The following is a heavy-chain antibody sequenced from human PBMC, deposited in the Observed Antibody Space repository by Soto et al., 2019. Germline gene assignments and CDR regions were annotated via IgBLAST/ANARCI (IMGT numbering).Heavy chain of an antibody. CDR3: TTGSIVVVPAAGMDV. Sequence: EVQLVESGGGLVKPGGSLRLSCAASGFTFSNAWMNWVRQAPGKGLEWVGRIKSKTDGGTTDYAAPVKGRFTISRDDSKNTLYLQMISLKTEDTAVYYCTTGSIVVVPAAGMDVWGQGTTVTVSS. J-gene: IGHJ6*02. D-gene: IGHD2-2*01. CDR1: GFTFSNAW. CDR2: IKSKTDGGTT. V-gene: IGHV3-15*07.